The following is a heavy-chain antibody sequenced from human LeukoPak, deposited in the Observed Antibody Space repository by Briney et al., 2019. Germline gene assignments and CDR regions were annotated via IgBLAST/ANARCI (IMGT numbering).Heavy chain of an antibody. D-gene: IGHD2-15*01. J-gene: IGHJ4*02. CDR3: ARHSCPPCPFDY. CDR1: GFTVGSNY. V-gene: IGHV3-53*01. Sequence: GGSLRLSCAASGFTVGSNYMSWVRQAPGKGLEWVSVIYSGGSTYYADSVKGRFTISRDNSKNTLYLQMNSLRAEDTAVYYCARHSCPPCPFDYWGQGTLVTVSS. CDR2: IYSGGST.